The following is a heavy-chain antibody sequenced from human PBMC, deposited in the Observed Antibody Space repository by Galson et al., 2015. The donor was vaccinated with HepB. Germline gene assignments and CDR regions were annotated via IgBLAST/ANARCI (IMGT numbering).Heavy chain of an antibody. J-gene: IGHJ5*02. D-gene: IGHD3-10*01. CDR1: GFTFSSAA. V-gene: IGHV3-30*18. Sequence: SLRLSCAASGFTFSSAAMHWVRQTPGKGLEWVAVISYDESIHNYADSVKGRSTISRDNSKNTLYLQVNSLRAEDTALYYCAKSLGFQLLDAWGQGTLVTVSS. CDR3: AKSLGFQLLDA. CDR2: ISYDESIH.